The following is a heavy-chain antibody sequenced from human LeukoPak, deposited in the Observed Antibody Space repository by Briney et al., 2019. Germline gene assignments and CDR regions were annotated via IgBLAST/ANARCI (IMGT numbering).Heavy chain of an antibody. V-gene: IGHV3-48*01. CDR1: GFTFSSYS. CDR2: ISSSSSTI. Sequence: GGSLRLSCAASGFTFSSYSMNWVRQAPGKGLEWVSYISSSSSTIYYADSVKGRFTISRDTAKNSLYLEMNSLRAEDTAVYYCARAPRGTAIFGVVTPDDAFDIWGQGTMVTVSS. CDR3: ARAPRGTAIFGVVTPDDAFDI. J-gene: IGHJ3*02. D-gene: IGHD3-3*01.